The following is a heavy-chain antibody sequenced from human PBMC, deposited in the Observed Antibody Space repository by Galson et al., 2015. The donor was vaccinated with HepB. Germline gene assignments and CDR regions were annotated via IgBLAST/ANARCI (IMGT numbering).Heavy chain of an antibody. CDR3: ARAWFGELLSYFFDY. D-gene: IGHD3-10*01. CDR2: ISYDETHE. CDR1: GFTFSTYA. Sequence: SLRLSCAASGFTFSTYAMHWVRQAPGKGLKWVAIISYDETHEYYADSVKGRFTISRDNSKNTLHLQMNSLKAEDTAVYYCARAWFGELLSYFFDYWGQGALVTVSS. V-gene: IGHV3-30*04. J-gene: IGHJ4*02.